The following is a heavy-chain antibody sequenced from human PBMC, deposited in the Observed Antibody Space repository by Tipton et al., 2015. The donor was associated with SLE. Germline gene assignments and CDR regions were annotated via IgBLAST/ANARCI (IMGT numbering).Heavy chain of an antibody. CDR2: IIPIFGTA. Sequence: QVQLVQSGPEVKKPGSSVKVSCKASGGTFSSYAISWVRQAPGQGLEWMGGIIPIFGTANYAQKFQGRVTITADESTSTAYMELSSLRSEDTAVYYCARGGTYYYDSSGYFFDYWGQGTLVTVSS. CDR1: GGTFSSYA. V-gene: IGHV1-69*01. CDR3: ARGGTYYYDSSGYFFDY. J-gene: IGHJ4*02. D-gene: IGHD3-22*01.